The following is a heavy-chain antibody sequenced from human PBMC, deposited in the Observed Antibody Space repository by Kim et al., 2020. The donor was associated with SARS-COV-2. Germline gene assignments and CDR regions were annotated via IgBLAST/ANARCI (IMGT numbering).Heavy chain of an antibody. J-gene: IGHJ4*02. CDR2: INARGSGI. Sequence: GGSLRLFCAASGFSFSAYGMNWVRQAPGRGLEWIAHINARGSGIYYADSVKGRFTISRDDVKTSVFLQMNSLRDEDTAIYYCTTASEGSPDFDSWGQGT. V-gene: IGHV3-48*02. CDR1: GFSFSAYG. D-gene: IGHD2-15*01. CDR3: TTASEGSPDFDS.